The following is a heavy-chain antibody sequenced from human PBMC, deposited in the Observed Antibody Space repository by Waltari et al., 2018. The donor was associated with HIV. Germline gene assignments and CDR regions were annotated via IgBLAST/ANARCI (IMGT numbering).Heavy chain of an antibody. D-gene: IGHD3-10*01. V-gene: IGHV3-30*18. J-gene: IGHJ6*02. CDR3: AKDLVTRGFFYFYGMHV. CDR1: GFNFSTFG. CDR2: ISYDGHNK. Sequence: QVQLEESGGGVVQSGRSLRLTCVASGFNFSTFGWHWVRQAPGKGPEWFCVISYDGHNKPDDDSVKGRFTISRDNSNSTLFLQMGSLRPDDTAVYYCAKDLVTRGFFYFYGMHVWGQGTTVTVSS.